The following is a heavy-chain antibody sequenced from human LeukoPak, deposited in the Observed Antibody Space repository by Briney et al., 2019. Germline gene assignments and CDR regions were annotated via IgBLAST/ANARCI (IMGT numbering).Heavy chain of an antibody. CDR1: GFTFSSYS. CDR3: AKVGWDQYYFDY. CDR2: ISSSSSYI. D-gene: IGHD6-19*01. J-gene: IGHJ4*02. Sequence: PGGSLRLSCAASGFTFSSYSMNWVRQAPGKGLEWVSSISSSSSYIYYADSVKGRFTISRDNAKNSLYLQMNSLRAEDTAVYYCAKVGWDQYYFDYWGQGTLVTVSS. V-gene: IGHV3-21*01.